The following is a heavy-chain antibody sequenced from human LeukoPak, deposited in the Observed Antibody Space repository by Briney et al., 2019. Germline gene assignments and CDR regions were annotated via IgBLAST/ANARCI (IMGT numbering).Heavy chain of an antibody. Sequence: GSSVKVSCKASGGTFSSYAISWVRQAPGQGLEWMGGIIPIFGTANYAQKFQGRVTITTDESTSTAYMELSSLRSEDTAVYFCATIVSGVDDYFYYYMDVWGKGTPVTVSS. V-gene: IGHV1-69*05. J-gene: IGHJ6*03. D-gene: IGHD2/OR15-2a*01. CDR1: GGTFSSYA. CDR2: IIPIFGTA. CDR3: ATIVSGVDDYFYYYMDV.